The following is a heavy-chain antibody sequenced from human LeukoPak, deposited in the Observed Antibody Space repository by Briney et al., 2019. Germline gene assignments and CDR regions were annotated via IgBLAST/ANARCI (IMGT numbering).Heavy chain of an antibody. V-gene: IGHV1-69*01. CDR1: GGTFSSYA. Sequence: SVKVSCRASGGTFSSYAISWVRQAPGQGLEWMGGITPIFGTANYAQKFQGRVTITADESTSTAYMELSSLRSEDTAVYYCASAYDSSGYYYCGYWGQGTLVTVSS. D-gene: IGHD3-22*01. CDR2: ITPIFGTA. CDR3: ASAYDSSGYYYCGY. J-gene: IGHJ4*02.